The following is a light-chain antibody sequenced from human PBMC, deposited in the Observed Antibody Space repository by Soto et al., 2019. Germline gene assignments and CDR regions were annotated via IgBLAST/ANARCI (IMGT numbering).Light chain of an antibody. CDR1: QSISSY. J-gene: IGKJ4*02. CDR3: KQSYSLT. V-gene: IGKV1-39*01. Sequence: DIQMTQSPSSLSASVGDRVTITCRASQSISSYLNWYQQKQGKAPKLLIYAASSLQSGVPSRFSGSGSGTEFTLPISSLQPEDFATYYCKQSYSLTFGGGTTVASK. CDR2: AAS.